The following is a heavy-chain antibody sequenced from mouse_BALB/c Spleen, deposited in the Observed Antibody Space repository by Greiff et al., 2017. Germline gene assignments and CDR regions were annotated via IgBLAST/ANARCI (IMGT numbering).Heavy chain of an antibody. CDR2: ISNLAYSI. CDR3: ARASGDGGYFDV. D-gene: IGHD3-3*01. CDR1: GFTFSDYG. J-gene: IGHJ1*01. Sequence: EVQRVESGGGLVQPGGSRKLSCAASGFTFSDYGMAWVRQAPGKGPEWVAFISNLAYSIYYADTVTGRFTISRENAKNTLYLEMSSLRSEDTAMYYCARASGDGGYFDVWGAGTTVTVSS. V-gene: IGHV5-15*02.